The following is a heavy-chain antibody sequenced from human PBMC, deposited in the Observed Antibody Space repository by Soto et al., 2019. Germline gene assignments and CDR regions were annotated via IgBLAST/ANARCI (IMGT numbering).Heavy chain of an antibody. V-gene: IGHV3-21*06. J-gene: IGHJ4*02. CDR3: ARAGVNNYNDYYFDS. CDR1: GFTFSYYA. CDR2: ISGIRDYI. D-gene: IGHD3-22*01. Sequence: AGGSLRLSCAASGFTFSYYALHWVRRAPGKGLEWVSSISGIRDYIRYADSVKGRFTISRDNAKTSLYLQMNSLTAEDTAVYYCARAGVNNYNDYYFDSWGQGTLVTVSS.